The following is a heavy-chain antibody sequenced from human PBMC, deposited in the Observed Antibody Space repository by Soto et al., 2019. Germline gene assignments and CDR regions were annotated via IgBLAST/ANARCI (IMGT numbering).Heavy chain of an antibody. Sequence: RGSLRLSCAASGFTFSSYSMNWVRQAPGKGLEWVSSISSSSSYIYYADSVKGRFTISRDNAKNSLYLQMNSLRAEDTAVYYCARERGRYGPNDAFDIWGQGTMVTVSS. V-gene: IGHV3-21*01. D-gene: IGHD1-20*01. CDR1: GFTFSSYS. J-gene: IGHJ3*02. CDR3: ARERGRYGPNDAFDI. CDR2: ISSSSSYI.